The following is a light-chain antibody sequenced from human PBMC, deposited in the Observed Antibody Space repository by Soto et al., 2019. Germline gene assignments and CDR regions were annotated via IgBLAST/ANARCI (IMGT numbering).Light chain of an antibody. Sequence: DILMTQSPSSLSASVGDRVTITCRASQSISKFLNWYQQKPGKAPKLLIYAASSLQSGVPSRFSGSGLGTDFTLTISSLQPGDFATYYCQQSASTPPTFGGGAKVEIK. CDR2: AAS. CDR1: QSISKF. CDR3: QQSASTPPT. J-gene: IGKJ4*01. V-gene: IGKV1-39*01.